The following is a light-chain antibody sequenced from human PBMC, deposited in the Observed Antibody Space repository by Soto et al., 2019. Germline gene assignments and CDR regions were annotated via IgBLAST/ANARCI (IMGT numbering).Light chain of an antibody. V-gene: IGLV4-69*01. CDR3: QTWGAGIVV. J-gene: IGLJ2*01. CDR2: LNSDGSH. Sequence: QPVLTQSPSASASLGASVKLTCTLSSGHSSYAIAWHQQQPEKGPRYLMKLNSDGSHSKGDGSPDRFSGSSSGAERYLTISSLQSEDEADYFCQTWGAGIVVFGGGTKLTV. CDR1: SGHSSYA.